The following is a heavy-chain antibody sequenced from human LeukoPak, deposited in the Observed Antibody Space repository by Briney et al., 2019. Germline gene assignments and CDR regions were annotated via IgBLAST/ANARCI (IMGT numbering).Heavy chain of an antibody. Sequence: SVKASCKASGGTFTSYAISWVRQAPGQGLEWMGGIIPILATANYAQKFQGRVTITTDESTSTAYMELSRLRSEDTAVYYCATSDPDVWGRLSFDPWGRGTQVTVSS. CDR2: IIPILATA. CDR1: GGTFTSYA. V-gene: IGHV1-69*05. D-gene: IGHD3-16*01. CDR3: ATSDPDVWGRLSFDP. J-gene: IGHJ5*02.